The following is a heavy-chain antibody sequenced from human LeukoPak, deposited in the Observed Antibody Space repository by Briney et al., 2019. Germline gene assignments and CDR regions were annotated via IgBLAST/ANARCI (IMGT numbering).Heavy chain of an antibody. CDR2: ISASAAMT. CDR3: ARDGHVLLWFGEPAYYFDY. D-gene: IGHD3-10*01. V-gene: IGHV3-23*01. J-gene: IGHJ4*02. Sequence: GGSLRLSCEASGFTFNNYVMTWVRQAPGKGLEWVSSISASAAMTYYADSVKGRFTISRDNSKNTLYLQMNSLRAEDTAVYYCARDGHVLLWFGEPAYYFDYWGQGTLVTVSS. CDR1: GFTFNNYV.